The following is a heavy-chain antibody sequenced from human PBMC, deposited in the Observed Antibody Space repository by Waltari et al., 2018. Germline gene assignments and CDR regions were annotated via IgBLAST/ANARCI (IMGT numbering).Heavy chain of an antibody. J-gene: IGHJ4*02. Sequence: EVLLVESGGRLVQPGGSLRRSCAASGFTFSNYWVYWVRQVPGKGLELVADITGGGSGTAYAGPATRRFTLTRDNAKNTRYLQMDRLRAEDTAVYYCAKSIPARAFEDWGQGTLVTVSS. D-gene: IGHD6-6*01. CDR1: GFTFSNYW. CDR2: ITGGGSGT. CDR3: AKSIPARAFED. V-gene: IGHV3-74*01.